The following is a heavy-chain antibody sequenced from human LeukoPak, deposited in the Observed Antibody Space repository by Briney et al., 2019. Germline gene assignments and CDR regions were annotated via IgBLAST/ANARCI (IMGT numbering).Heavy chain of an antibody. V-gene: IGHV3-21*01. D-gene: IGHD6-6*01. CDR1: GFTFSSYS. Sequence: GGSLRLSCAASGFTFSSYSMNWVRQAPGKGLEWVSSISSSSSYIYYADSVKGRFTISRDNAKNSLYLQMNSLRAEDTAVYYCATWGVAARLAGYWGQGTLVTVSS. J-gene: IGHJ4*02. CDR3: ATWGVAARLAGY. CDR2: ISSSSSYI.